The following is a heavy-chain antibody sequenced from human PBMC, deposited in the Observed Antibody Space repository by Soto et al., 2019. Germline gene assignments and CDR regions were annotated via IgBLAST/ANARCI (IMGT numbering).Heavy chain of an antibody. J-gene: IGHJ6*02. V-gene: IGHV3-30-3*01. CDR2: ISYDGSNK. Sequence: QVQLVESGGGVVQPGRSLRLSCAASGFTFISYAMHWVRQAPGKGLEGVAVISYDGSNKYYADSVKGRFTISRDNSKNTLYLQMNSLRAEDTAVYYCARASRGSSGWPLGPYYYYYGMDVWGQGTTVNVSS. CDR3: ARASRGSSGWPLGPYYYYYGMDV. CDR1: GFTFISYA. D-gene: IGHD6-19*01.